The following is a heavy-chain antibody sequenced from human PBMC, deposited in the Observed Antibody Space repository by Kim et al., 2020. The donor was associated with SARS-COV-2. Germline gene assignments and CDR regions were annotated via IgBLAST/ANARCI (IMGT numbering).Heavy chain of an antibody. CDR2: ISYDGSNK. CDR1: GFTFSSYA. V-gene: IGHV3-30*04. Sequence: GGSLRLSCAASGFTFSSYAMHWVRQAPGKGLEWVAVISYDGSNKYYADSVKGRFTISRDNSKNTLYLQMNSLRAEDTAVYYCARDHFLAPYSSSPRDYWG. J-gene: IGHJ4*01. D-gene: IGHD6-13*01. CDR3: ARDHFLAPYSSSPRDY.